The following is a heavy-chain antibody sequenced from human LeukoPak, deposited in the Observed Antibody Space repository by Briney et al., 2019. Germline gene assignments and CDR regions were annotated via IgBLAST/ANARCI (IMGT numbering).Heavy chain of an antibody. CDR2: INSDGSST. J-gene: IGHJ4*02. CDR1: GFTFSRYW. D-gene: IGHD2-15*01. V-gene: IGHV3-74*01. CDR3: AREGIYCSGGSCYSYFDY. Sequence: GGSLRLSCAASGFTFSRYWMHWVRQAPGKGLVWVSCINSDGSSTTYADSVRGRFTISRDNAKNTLYLQMNSLRAEDTAVYYCAREGIYCSGGSCYSYFDYWGQGTLVTVSS.